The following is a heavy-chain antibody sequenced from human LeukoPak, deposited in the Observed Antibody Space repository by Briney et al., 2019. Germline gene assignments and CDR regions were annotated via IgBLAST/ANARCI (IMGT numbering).Heavy chain of an antibody. CDR1: GFTFSNYA. Sequence: GGSLRLSCAASGFTFSNYAMSWDRQAPGKGLEWVSGINSGGDSTYYADSVKGRFTISRDNTRNTLYLQMNSLRAEDTAVYYCAKTSGGNYWGQGTLVTVSS. CDR2: INSGGDST. CDR3: AKTSGGNY. J-gene: IGHJ4*02. V-gene: IGHV3-23*01. D-gene: IGHD2-15*01.